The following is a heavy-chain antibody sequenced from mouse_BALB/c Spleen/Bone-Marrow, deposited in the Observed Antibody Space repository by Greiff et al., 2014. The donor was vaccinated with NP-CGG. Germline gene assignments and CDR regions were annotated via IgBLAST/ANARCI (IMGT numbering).Heavy chain of an antibody. J-gene: IGHJ2*01. CDR3: ASLTGTFDY. CDR2: IDPANEHT. V-gene: IGHV14-3*02. CDR1: GFNIKDTY. D-gene: IGHD4-1*01. Sequence: VQLQQSGAELVKPGASVKLSCTASGFNIKDTYIHWVKQRPEQGLEWIGRIDPANEHTKYDPNFQGKATITADTSSNTAHLQLSSLTSEDTAVYYCASLTGTFDYWGQGSTLTVSS.